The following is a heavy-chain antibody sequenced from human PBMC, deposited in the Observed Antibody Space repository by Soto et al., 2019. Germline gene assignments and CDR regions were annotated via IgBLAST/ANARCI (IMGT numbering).Heavy chain of an antibody. V-gene: IGHV4-59*01. D-gene: IGHD3-3*01. Sequence: SETLSLTCTVSGGSISSYYWSWIRQPPGKGLEWIGYIYYSGSTNYNPSLKSRVTISVDTSKNQFSLKLSSVTAADTAVYYCATENWVGRFLEWSPYYYYCMDVWGQGTTVTVSS. CDR3: ATENWVGRFLEWSPYYYYCMDV. CDR1: GGSISSYY. CDR2: IYYSGST. J-gene: IGHJ6*02.